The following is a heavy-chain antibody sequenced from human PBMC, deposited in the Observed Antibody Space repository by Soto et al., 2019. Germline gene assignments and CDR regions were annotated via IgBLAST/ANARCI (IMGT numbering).Heavy chain of an antibody. D-gene: IGHD3-9*01. Sequence: GGSLRLSCAASGFTFSSYSMNWVRQAPGKGLEWVSYISSSSSTIYYADSVKGRFTISRDNAKNSLYLQMNSLRAEDTAVYYCARVRVNYDILTGYSHLYYYYYMDVWGKGTTVTVSS. CDR2: ISSSSSTI. CDR3: ARVRVNYDILTGYSHLYYYYYMDV. V-gene: IGHV3-48*01. CDR1: GFTFSSYS. J-gene: IGHJ6*03.